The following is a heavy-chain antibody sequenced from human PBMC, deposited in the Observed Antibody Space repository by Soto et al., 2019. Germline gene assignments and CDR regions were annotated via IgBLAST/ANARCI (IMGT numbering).Heavy chain of an antibody. Sequence: EVQLLESGGGLVQPGGSLRLSCAASGFTFSSYAMSWVRQAPGKGLEWVSGISGSGGSTYYADSVKGRFTISRDNAKNSLYLQMNSLRAEDTSVYYCARETYDSSGGGYFDYWGQGTLVTVSS. J-gene: IGHJ4*02. CDR3: ARETYDSSGGGYFDY. CDR1: GFTFSSYA. CDR2: ISGSGGST. D-gene: IGHD3-22*01. V-gene: IGHV3-23*01.